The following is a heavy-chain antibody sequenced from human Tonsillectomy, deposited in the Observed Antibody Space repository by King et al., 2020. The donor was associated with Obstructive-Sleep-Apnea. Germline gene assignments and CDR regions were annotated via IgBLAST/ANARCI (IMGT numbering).Heavy chain of an antibody. CDR1: GFTFSSYA. Sequence: VQLVESGGGVVQPGRSLRLSCAASGFTFSSYAMHWVRQAPGKGLEWVAVISYDGSNKYYADSVKGRFTISRDNSKNTLYVQMNSLRAEDTAVYYCARDSYSSSWYELSYYYYGMDVWGQGTTVTVSS. CDR3: ARDSYSSSWYELSYYYYGMDV. V-gene: IGHV3-30*04. CDR2: ISYDGSNK. J-gene: IGHJ6*02. D-gene: IGHD6-13*01.